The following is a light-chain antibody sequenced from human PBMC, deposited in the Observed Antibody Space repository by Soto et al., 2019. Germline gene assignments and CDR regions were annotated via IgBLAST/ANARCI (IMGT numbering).Light chain of an antibody. Sequence: DIVMTQSPDSLAVSLGERATINCKSSQSVLYSSNNKNYLDWYQQKPGQPPKLLIYWASTRESGVPDRFSGSGSGKDFTLTISSLQAEDVAVYYFQQYYSTPTFGQGTKVDIK. CDR3: QQYYSTPT. CDR2: WAS. CDR1: QSVLYSSNNKNY. J-gene: IGKJ1*01. V-gene: IGKV4-1*01.